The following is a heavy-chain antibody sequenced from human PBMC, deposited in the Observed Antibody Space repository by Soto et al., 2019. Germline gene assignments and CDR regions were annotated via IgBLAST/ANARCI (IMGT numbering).Heavy chain of an antibody. Sequence: SVKVACKAAGGTFSSYAISWGRQAPGQGPEWMGGIIPIFGTANYAQKFQGRVTITADESTSTAYMELSSLRSEDTAVYYCARCLRYCTNGVCYFDAFDIWGQGTMVTVSS. CDR3: ARCLRYCTNGVCYFDAFDI. V-gene: IGHV1-69*13. J-gene: IGHJ3*02. CDR2: IIPIFGTA. D-gene: IGHD2-8*01. CDR1: GGTFSSYA.